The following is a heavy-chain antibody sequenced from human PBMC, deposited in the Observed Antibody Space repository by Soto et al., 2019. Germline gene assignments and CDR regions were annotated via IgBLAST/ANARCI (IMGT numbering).Heavy chain of an antibody. V-gene: IGHV4-30-4*01. J-gene: IGHJ3*02. CDR2: IYYSGST. Sequence: QVQLQASGPGLVKPSQTLSLTCTVSGGSISSGDYYWSWIRQPPGKGLEWIGYIYYSGSTYYNPALKSRVTISVDTSKNQFSLKLSSVTAADTAVYYCARGVAYCGGDCYPDAFDIWGQGTMVTVSS. CDR3: ARGVAYCGGDCYPDAFDI. CDR1: GGSISSGDYY. D-gene: IGHD2-21*02.